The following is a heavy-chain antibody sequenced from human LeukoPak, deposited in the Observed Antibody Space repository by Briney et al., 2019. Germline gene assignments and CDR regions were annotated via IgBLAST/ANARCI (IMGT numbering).Heavy chain of an antibody. J-gene: IGHJ5*02. Sequence: SETLSLTCTVSGGSISSYYWSWIRQPAGKGLEWIGRIYTSGSTNYNPSLKSRVTISVDTSKNQFSLKLSSVTAADTAVYYCARILGYCSGGSCYWDWFDPWGQGTLVTVSS. D-gene: IGHD2-15*01. CDR1: GGSISSYY. CDR2: IYTSGST. CDR3: ARILGYCSGGSCYWDWFDP. V-gene: IGHV4-4*07.